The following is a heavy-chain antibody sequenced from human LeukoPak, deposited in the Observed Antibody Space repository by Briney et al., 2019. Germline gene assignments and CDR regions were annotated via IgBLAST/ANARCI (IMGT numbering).Heavy chain of an antibody. Sequence: PGGSLRLSCAASGFTFDEYAMHWVRQAPGKGPEWVSGSSWNSGNMGYADSVKGRFTISRDNGKNSLYLQMNSLRPEDTAVYYCAKAIRGSGSGGYLDLWGRGVLVTVSS. J-gene: IGHJ2*01. CDR3: AKAIRGSGSGGYLDL. V-gene: IGHV3-9*01. CDR1: GFTFDEYA. CDR2: SSWNSGNM. D-gene: IGHD1-26*01.